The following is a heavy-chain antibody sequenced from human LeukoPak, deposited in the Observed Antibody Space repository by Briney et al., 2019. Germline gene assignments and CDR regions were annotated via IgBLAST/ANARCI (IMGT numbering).Heavy chain of an antibody. CDR2: ISTYSGDT. CDR1: GYTFFDHG. J-gene: IGHJ4*02. Sequence: ASVKDSCKASGYTFFDHGFSWVRQAPGQGLQWMGWISTYSGDTKYAQKFQGRVTLTTDTSTSTAYMELRSLRSDDTAVYYCARSRVQMITRRADYLGQGTLVTVSS. D-gene: IGHD3-16*01. CDR3: ARSRVQMITRRADY. V-gene: IGHV1-18*01.